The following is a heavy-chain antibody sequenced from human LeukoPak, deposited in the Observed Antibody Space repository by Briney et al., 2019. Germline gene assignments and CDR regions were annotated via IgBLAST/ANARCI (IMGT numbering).Heavy chain of an antibody. J-gene: IGHJ1*01. V-gene: IGHV3-23*01. Sequence: PGGSLRLSCAASGFTFSSYAMSWVRQAPGKGLEWVSAISGSGGSTYYADSVKGRLTISRDNSKNTLYLQMNSLRAEDTAVYYCAKEGHSSSWYLVTSEYFQHWGQGTLVTVSS. CDR2: ISGSGGST. D-gene: IGHD6-13*01. CDR1: GFTFSSYA. CDR3: AKEGHSSSWYLVTSEYFQH.